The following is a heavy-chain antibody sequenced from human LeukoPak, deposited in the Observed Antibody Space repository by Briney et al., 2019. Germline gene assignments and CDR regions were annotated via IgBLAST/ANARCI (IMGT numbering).Heavy chain of an antibody. CDR2: IIPIFGTA. Sequence: SVKVSCKASGGTFSSYAISWVRQAPGQGLEWMGGIIPIFGTANYAQKFQGRVTITADKSTSTAYMELSSLSSEDTAVYYCARDRGSGSYYVDWGQGTLVTVSS. D-gene: IGHD3-10*01. CDR1: GGTFSSYA. V-gene: IGHV1-69*06. J-gene: IGHJ4*02. CDR3: ARDRGSGSYYVD.